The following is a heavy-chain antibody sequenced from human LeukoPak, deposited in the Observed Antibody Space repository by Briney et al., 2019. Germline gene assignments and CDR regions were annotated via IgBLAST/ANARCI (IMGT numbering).Heavy chain of an antibody. CDR2: INPNSGGT. CDR1: GYTFTGYY. V-gene: IGHV1-2*02. J-gene: IGHJ4*02. Sequence: AASVKVSFKASGYTFTGYYMHWVRQAPGQGLGWMGWINPNSGGTNYAQKFQGRVTMTRDTSISTAYMELSRLRSDDTAVYYCARVLYYYGSGAVWGYWGQGTLVTVSS. CDR3: ARVLYYYGSGAVWGY. D-gene: IGHD3-10*01.